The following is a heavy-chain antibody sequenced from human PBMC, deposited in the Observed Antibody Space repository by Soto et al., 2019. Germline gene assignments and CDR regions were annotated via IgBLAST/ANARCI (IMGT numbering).Heavy chain of an antibody. D-gene: IGHD3-22*01. CDR1: GFTFSSYG. Sequence: QVQLVESGGGVVQPGRSLRLSCAASGFTFSSYGMHWVRQAPGKGLEWVAVIWYDGSNKYYADSVKGRFTISRDNSKNTRYLQMNSLRAEDTAVYYCARDWASSGYYITPPFDYWGQGTLVTVSS. V-gene: IGHV3-33*01. J-gene: IGHJ4*02. CDR3: ARDWASSGYYITPPFDY. CDR2: IWYDGSNK.